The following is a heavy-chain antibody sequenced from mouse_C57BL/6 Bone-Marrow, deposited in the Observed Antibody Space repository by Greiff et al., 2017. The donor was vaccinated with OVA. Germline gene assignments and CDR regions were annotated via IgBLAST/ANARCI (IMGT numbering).Heavy chain of an antibody. J-gene: IGHJ2*01. CDR3: ARGGSYYFDY. Sequence: QVQLQQPGAELVMPGASVKLSCKASGYTFTSYWMHWVKQRPGQGLEWIGEIDPSDSYTNYNQKFKGKTTLTVDKSSSPAYMQLSSLTSEDSAVSYCARGGSYYFDYWGQGTTLTVSS. D-gene: IGHD1-1*01. V-gene: IGHV1-69*01. CDR2: IDPSDSYT. CDR1: GYTFTSYW.